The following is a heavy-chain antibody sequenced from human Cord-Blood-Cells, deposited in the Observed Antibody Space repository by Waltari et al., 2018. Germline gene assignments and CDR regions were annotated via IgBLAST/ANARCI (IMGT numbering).Heavy chain of an antibody. CDR3: ARVGCSSTSCYYFDY. CDR1: GGSCSGYY. Sequence: QVQLQQRGAGLLKPSEPLSLTCAVYGGSCSGYYWSWIRQPPGKGLEWIGEINHSGSTNAKPSLKSRVTISVDTSKNQFSVTLSSVTAADTAVYYCARVGCSSTSCYYFDYWGQGTLVTVSS. CDR2: INHSGST. D-gene: IGHD2-2*01. J-gene: IGHJ4*02. V-gene: IGHV4-34*01.